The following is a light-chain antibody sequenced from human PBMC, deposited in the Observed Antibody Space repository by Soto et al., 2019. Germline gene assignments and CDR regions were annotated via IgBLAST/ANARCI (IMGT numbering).Light chain of an antibody. CDR1: SSDIGNNY. CDR2: ENN. CDR3: GTWDSRLSGVV. J-gene: IGLJ2*01. V-gene: IGLV1-51*02. Sequence: QSVLTQPPSVSAAPGQKVTISCSGSSSDIGNNYVSWYQHLPGTAPKLLIYENNKRPSGIPDRFSGSKSGTSGTLGITGLQTGDEADYYCGTWDSRLSGVVFGGGTKLTVL.